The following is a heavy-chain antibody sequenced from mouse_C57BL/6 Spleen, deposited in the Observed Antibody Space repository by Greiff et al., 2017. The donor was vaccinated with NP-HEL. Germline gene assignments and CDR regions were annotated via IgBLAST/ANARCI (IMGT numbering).Heavy chain of an antibody. Sequence: EVKLQESGGGLVQPGGSMKLSCVASGFTFSNYWMNWVRQSPEKGLEWVAQIRLKSDNYATHYAESVKGRFTISRDDSKSSVYLQMNNLRAEDTGIYYCTGPHYYGSSGYFDVWGTGTTVTVSS. CDR2: IRLKSDNYAT. J-gene: IGHJ1*03. D-gene: IGHD1-1*01. CDR3: TGPHYYGSSGYFDV. CDR1: GFTFSNYW. V-gene: IGHV6-3*01.